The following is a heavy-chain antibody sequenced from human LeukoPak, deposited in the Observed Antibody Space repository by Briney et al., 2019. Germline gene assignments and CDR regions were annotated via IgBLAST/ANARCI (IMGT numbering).Heavy chain of an antibody. CDR1: GGTFSSCA. Sequence: ASVKVSCKASGGTFSSCAISWVRQAPGQWLEWMGGSIPIFGTANYAQKFQGRVTITADESTSTAYMELSSLRSEDTAVYYCARGQTGYYYDSSGHKREHFQHWGQGTLVTVSS. J-gene: IGHJ1*01. CDR2: SIPIFGTA. D-gene: IGHD3-22*01. V-gene: IGHV1-69*13. CDR3: ARGQTGYYYDSSGHKREHFQH.